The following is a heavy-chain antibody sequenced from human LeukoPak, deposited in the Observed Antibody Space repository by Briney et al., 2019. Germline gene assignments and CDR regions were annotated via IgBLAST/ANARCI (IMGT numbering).Heavy chain of an antibody. CDR2: IYYSGST. Sequence: SETLSLTCTVSGGSISSSSYYWGWIRQPPGKGLEWIGSIYYSGSTYYNPSLKSRVTISVDTSKNQFSLKLSSVTAADTAVYYCARPGAYCSSTSCYVYFDYWGQGTLVTVSS. J-gene: IGHJ4*02. CDR1: GGSISSSSYY. CDR3: ARPGAYCSSTSCYVYFDY. V-gene: IGHV4-39*07. D-gene: IGHD2-2*01.